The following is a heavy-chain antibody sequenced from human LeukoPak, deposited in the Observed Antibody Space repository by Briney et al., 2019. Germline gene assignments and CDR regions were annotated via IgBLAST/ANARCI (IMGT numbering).Heavy chain of an antibody. J-gene: IGHJ4*02. CDR1: GGSISSSSSY. CDR3: ARSEGLRPGYLDY. D-gene: IGHD5-12*01. CDR2: IYYSGST. Sequence: SETLSLTCSVSGGSISSSSSYWGWIRQPPGKGLEWIGSIYYSGSTYYNPSLKSRVTISVDTSKNQFSLKLSSVTAADTAVYYCARSEGLRPGYLDYWGQGTLVTVSS. V-gene: IGHV4-39*07.